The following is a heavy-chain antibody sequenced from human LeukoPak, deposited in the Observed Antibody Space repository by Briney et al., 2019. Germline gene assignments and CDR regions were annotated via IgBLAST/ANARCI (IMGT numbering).Heavy chain of an antibody. V-gene: IGHV1-69*04. D-gene: IGHD4-11*01. CDR2: IIPILGIA. CDR1: GGTFSSYA. J-gene: IGHJ4*02. Sequence: ASVKVSCKASGGTFSSYAISWVRQAPGQGLEWMGRIIPILGIANYAQKFQGRVTITADKSTNTVYMELSSLRSEDTAVYYCARDSYSNSAKYYFDYWGQGTLVTVSS. CDR3: ARDSYSNSAKYYFDY.